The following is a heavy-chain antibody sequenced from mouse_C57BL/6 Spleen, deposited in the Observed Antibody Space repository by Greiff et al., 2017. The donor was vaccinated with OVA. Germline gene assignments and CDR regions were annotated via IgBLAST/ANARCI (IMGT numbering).Heavy chain of an antibody. D-gene: IGHD1-1*01. CDR2: IYPGDGDT. J-gene: IGHJ4*01. CDR3: APVVADDAMDY. CDR1: GYAFSSYW. Sequence: VQLQQSGAELVKPGASVKISCKASGYAFSSYWMNWVKQRPGKGLEWIGQIYPGDGDTNYNGKFKGKATLTADKSSSTAYMQLSSLTSEDSAVYFCAPVVADDAMDYWGQGTSVTVSS. V-gene: IGHV1-80*01.